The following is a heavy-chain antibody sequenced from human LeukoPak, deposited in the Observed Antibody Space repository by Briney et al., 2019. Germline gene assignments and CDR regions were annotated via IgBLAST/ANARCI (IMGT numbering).Heavy chain of an antibody. V-gene: IGHV4-39*07. Sequence: SETLSLTCTVSGGSISSSSYYWGWIRQPPGKGLEWIGSIYYSGSTYYNPFLKSRVTISVDTSKNQFSLKLSSVTAADTAVYYCARDRDGYNYVDYWGQGTLVTVSS. J-gene: IGHJ4*02. CDR1: GGSISSSSYY. CDR3: ARDRDGYNYVDY. D-gene: IGHD5-24*01. CDR2: IYYSGST.